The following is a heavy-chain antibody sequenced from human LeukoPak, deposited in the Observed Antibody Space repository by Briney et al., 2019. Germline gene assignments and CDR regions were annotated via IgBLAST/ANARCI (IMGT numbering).Heavy chain of an antibody. CDR1: GFTFSSYS. CDR2: ISSSSSTI. V-gene: IGHV3-48*01. CDR3: ARDRGGWLDY. D-gene: IGHD5-24*01. Sequence: GGSLRLSCAASGFTFSSYSMNWVRQAPGKGLEWVSYISSSSSTIYYADSVKGRFTISRDNAKNSLYLQMNSLRAEDTAVYYCARDRGGWLDYWGQGTLVTVSS. J-gene: IGHJ4*02.